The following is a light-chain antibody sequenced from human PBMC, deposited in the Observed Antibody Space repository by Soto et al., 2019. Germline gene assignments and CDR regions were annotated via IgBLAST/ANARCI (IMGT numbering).Light chain of an antibody. V-gene: IGKV2-28*01. CDR2: LGS. J-gene: IGKJ2*01. CDR3: MQALQTPPYT. Sequence: EIVMTQSPLSRPVTLGESASISCRSSRSLLHSNGHNYLDWYLQKPGQSPQLLIYLGSNRASGVPDRFSGSGSGTDFTLKISRVEAEGVGVYYCMQALQTPPYTFGQGTKVDIK. CDR1: RSLLHSNGHNY.